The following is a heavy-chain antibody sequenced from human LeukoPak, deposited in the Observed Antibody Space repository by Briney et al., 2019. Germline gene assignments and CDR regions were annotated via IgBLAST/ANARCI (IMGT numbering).Heavy chain of an antibody. CDR2: IYYSGST. J-gene: IGHJ6*02. CDR3: AILFGGDHVGYFYYCGMDV. Sequence: PSETLSLTCTVSGGSISSYYWSWIRQPPGKGLEWIGHIYYSGSTNFNPYLKSRVTISVDTSKSQFSLKLNSVTAADTAVYYCAILFGGDHVGYFYYCGMDVWGQGTTVTVSS. V-gene: IGHV4-59*08. D-gene: IGHD4-17*01. CDR1: GGSISSYY.